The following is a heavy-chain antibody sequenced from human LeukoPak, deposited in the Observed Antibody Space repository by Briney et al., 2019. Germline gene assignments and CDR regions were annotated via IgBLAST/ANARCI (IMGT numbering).Heavy chain of an antibody. CDR2: IYYSGST. J-gene: IGHJ5*02. CDR1: GGSISSYY. D-gene: IGHD3-3*01. V-gene: IGHV4-59*01. Sequence: SETLSLTCTVSGGSISSYYWSWIRQPPGKGLEWIGYIYYSGSTNYNPSLKSRVTISVDTSKNQFSLKLSSVTAADTAVYYCARTSDYDFWSGYYPGWFDPWGQGTLVTVSS. CDR3: ARTSDYDFWSGYYPGWFDP.